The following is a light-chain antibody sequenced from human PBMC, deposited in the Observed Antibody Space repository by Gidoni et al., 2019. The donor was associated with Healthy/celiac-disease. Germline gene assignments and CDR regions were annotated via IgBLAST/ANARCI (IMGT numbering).Light chain of an antibody. CDR1: ALTKKY. V-gene: IGLV3-10*01. CDR3: YSTDSSGNHRGV. Sequence: SYQPTQPPSVSASPGQTARITCSGAALTKKYAYWYQQTSGQAPVLVIYEDSKRPSGIPESFSGSSSGTMATLTIGGAQVEDEADYYCYSTDSSGNHRGVFGGGTKLTVL. J-gene: IGLJ3*02. CDR2: EDS.